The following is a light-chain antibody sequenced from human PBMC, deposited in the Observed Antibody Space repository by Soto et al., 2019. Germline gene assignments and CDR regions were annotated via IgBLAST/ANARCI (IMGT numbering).Light chain of an antibody. CDR2: GAT. J-gene: IGKJ1*01. Sequence: EIVLTQSPGTLSLSPGERATLSCRASQSVSTNYLAWYQQKPGQSPRLLIYGATRRATGIPDRFSGSGSGTDFILTISRLEPEDFAVYYCQQYGSSPPWTFGQGTKVEIK. V-gene: IGKV3-20*01. CDR1: QSVSTNY. CDR3: QQYGSSPPWT.